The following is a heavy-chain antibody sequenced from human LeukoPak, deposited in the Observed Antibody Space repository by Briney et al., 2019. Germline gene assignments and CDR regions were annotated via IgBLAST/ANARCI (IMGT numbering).Heavy chain of an antibody. J-gene: IGHJ5*02. CDR3: ARVMRYGDYSRWFDP. CDR1: GGSISSYY. D-gene: IGHD4-17*01. V-gene: IGHV4-59*01. Sequence: SETLSLTCTVSGGSISSYYWSWIRQPPGKGLEWIGYIYYSGSTNYNPSLKSRVTISVDTSKNQFSLKLSSVTAADTAVYYCARVMRYGDYSRWFDPWGQGALVTVSS. CDR2: IYYSGST.